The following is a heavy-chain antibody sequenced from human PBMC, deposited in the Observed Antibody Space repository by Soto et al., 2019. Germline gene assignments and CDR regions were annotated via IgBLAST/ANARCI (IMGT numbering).Heavy chain of an antibody. J-gene: IGHJ6*02. CDR3: ARVLGGQQLLYYYGMDV. Sequence: QVQLVESGGGVVQPGRSLRLSCAASGFTFSSYAMHWVRQAPGKGLEWVAVISYDGSNKYYADSMKGRFTISRDNSKNTLYLQMNSLRAEDTAVYYCARVLGGQQLLYYYGMDVWGQGTTVTVSS. V-gene: IGHV3-30-3*01. D-gene: IGHD6-13*01. CDR1: GFTFSSYA. CDR2: ISYDGSNK.